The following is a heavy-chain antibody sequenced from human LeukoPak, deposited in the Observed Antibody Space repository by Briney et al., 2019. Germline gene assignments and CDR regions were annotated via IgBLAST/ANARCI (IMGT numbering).Heavy chain of an antibody. V-gene: IGHV3-33*01. D-gene: IGHD7-27*01. Sequence: HPGRSPRLSCAASGFTFSSYVMHWVRQAPAKGLEWVAVIWYDGFNKYYADSVKGRFTISRDNSKNTLYLQMNSLRAEDTAVYYCARDLGNWGWNDFWGQGTLVTVSS. J-gene: IGHJ4*02. CDR1: GFTFSSYV. CDR3: ARDLGNWGWNDF. CDR2: IWYDGFNK.